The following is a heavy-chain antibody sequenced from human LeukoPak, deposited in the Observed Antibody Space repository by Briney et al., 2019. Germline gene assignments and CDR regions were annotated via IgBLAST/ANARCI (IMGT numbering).Heavy chain of an antibody. Sequence: ASVKVSCKASGYTFTSYDINWVRQATGQGLEWMGWMNPDSGNTGYAQKFQGRVTITRNTSISTAYMELSSLRSEDTAVYYCARGGYRGYSYGVRYYYYYMDVWGKGTTVTVSS. CDR3: ARGGYRGYSYGVRYYYYYMDV. CDR2: MNPDSGNT. V-gene: IGHV1-8*03. D-gene: IGHD5-18*01. CDR1: GYTFTSYD. J-gene: IGHJ6*03.